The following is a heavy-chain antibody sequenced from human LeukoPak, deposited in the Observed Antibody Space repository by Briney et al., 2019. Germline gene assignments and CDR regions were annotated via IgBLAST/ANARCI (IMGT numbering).Heavy chain of an antibody. Sequence: PGGSLRLSCAASGFIFSSYGMHWVRQAPGKRLEWVAVIWNDGSETFHADSVKGRFGIARDNSKNTLYLQMNSLRAEDTAVYFCARDMGRAWYGPPDYWGQGTLVTVSS. CDR1: GFIFSSYG. D-gene: IGHD6-13*01. CDR3: ARDMGRAWYGPPDY. V-gene: IGHV3-33*01. J-gene: IGHJ4*02. CDR2: IWNDGSET.